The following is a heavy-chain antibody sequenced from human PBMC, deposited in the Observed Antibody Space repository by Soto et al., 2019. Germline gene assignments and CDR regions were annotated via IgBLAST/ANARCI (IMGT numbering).Heavy chain of an antibody. D-gene: IGHD2-2*01. J-gene: IGHJ4*02. Sequence: QVQLVESGGGVVQPGRSLRLSCAASGFTFSSYGMHWVRQAPGKGLEWVTVISYDGKVAYYADSVKGRFTISRDNSKNTLYLQMNSRRTGVTAMYYCAKEGPITSWYFDYWGQGTRVTVSS. CDR2: ISYDGKVA. CDR1: GFTFSSYG. V-gene: IGHV3-30*18. CDR3: AKEGPITSWYFDY.